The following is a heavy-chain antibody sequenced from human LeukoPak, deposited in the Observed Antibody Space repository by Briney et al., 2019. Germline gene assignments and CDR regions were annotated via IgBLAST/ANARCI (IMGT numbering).Heavy chain of an antibody. CDR3: ATGPFYYDFWSGYFDY. CDR2: INHSGST. D-gene: IGHD3-3*01. CDR1: GGSFSGYY. Sequence: SETLSLTCAVYGGSFSGYYWSWIRQPPGKGLEWIGEINHSGSTNYNPSLKSRVTISVDTSKNQFSLKLSSVTAADTAVYYCATGPFYYDFWSGYFDYWGQGTLVTVSS. V-gene: IGHV4-34*01. J-gene: IGHJ4*02.